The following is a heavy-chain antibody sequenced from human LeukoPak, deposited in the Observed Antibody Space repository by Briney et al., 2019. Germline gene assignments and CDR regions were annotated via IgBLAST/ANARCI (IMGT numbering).Heavy chain of an antibody. J-gene: IGHJ3*02. CDR2: MNPNRGNT. V-gene: IGHV1-8*01. CDR3: ARVQYSGSYNDAFDI. D-gene: IGHD1-26*01. CDR1: GYAFISYD. Sequence: ASVKVSCKASGYAFISYDVNWVRQATGQGLEGRGWMNPNRGNTGYAQKFQGRVTMTRNTSISTAYMELSSLRSEDTAVYYCARVQYSGSYNDAFDIWGQGTMVTVSS.